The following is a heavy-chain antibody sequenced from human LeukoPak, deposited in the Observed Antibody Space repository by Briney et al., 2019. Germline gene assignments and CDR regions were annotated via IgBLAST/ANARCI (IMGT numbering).Heavy chain of an antibody. CDR3: ARGLGRHYYDSSGYNDY. CDR1: GYTFTSYD. J-gene: IGHJ4*02. D-gene: IGHD3-22*01. Sequence: ASVKVSCKASGYTFTSYDINWVLQATGQGLEWMGWMNPNSGNTGYAQKFQGRVTMTRNTSISTAYMELSSLRSEDTAVYYCARGLGRHYYDSSGYNDYWGQGTLVTVSS. V-gene: IGHV1-8*01. CDR2: MNPNSGNT.